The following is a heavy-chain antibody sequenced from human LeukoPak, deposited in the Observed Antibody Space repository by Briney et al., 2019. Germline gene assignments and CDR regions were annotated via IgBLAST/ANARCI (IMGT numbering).Heavy chain of an antibody. CDR1: GFTFSSYS. CDR2: ISSSSSYI. D-gene: IGHD2-2*01. V-gene: IGHV3-21*01. CDR3: ARDRWRYCSSTSCSHNWFDP. Sequence: GGSLILSCAASGFTFSSYSMNWVRQAPGKGLEWVSSISSSSSYIYYADSVKGRFTISRDNAKNSLYLQMNSLRAEDTAVYYCARDRWRYCSSTSCSHNWFDPWGQGTLVTVSS. J-gene: IGHJ5*02.